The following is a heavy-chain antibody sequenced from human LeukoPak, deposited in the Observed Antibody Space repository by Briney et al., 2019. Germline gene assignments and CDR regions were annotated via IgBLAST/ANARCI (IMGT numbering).Heavy chain of an antibody. CDR1: GGTFSSHA. CDR3: ARSIFGVVMDYYYYYYMDV. CDR2: NIPIFGRA. Sequence: VASVKVSCKSSGGTFSSHAISWVRQPPGQGLEWMGGNIPIFGRASYAQKFQGRVTITADESTSTAYMELSSLRSEDTAVYYCARSIFGVVMDYYYYYYMDVWGKGTTVSVSS. V-gene: IGHV1-69*13. J-gene: IGHJ6*03. D-gene: IGHD3-3*01.